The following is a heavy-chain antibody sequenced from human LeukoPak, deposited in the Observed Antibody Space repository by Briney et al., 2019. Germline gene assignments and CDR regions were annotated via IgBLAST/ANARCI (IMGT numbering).Heavy chain of an antibody. CDR3: ARERITGTTPEAIDAFDI. CDR1: GYTFTSYY. CDR2: INPSGGST. J-gene: IGHJ3*02. D-gene: IGHD1-7*01. Sequence: ASVKVSCKASGYTFTSYYMHWIRQAPGQGLEWMGIINPSGGSTSYAQKFQGRVTITADESTSTAYMELSSLRSEDTAVYYCARERITGTTPEAIDAFDIWGQGTMVTVSS. V-gene: IGHV1-46*01.